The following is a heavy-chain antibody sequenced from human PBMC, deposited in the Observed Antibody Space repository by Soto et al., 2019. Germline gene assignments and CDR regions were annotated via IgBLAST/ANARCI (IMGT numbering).Heavy chain of an antibody. D-gene: IGHD3-22*01. CDR3: ERGGSGYTWFNEF. CDR2: IIPVFQTA. Sequence: QEQLVQSGAEVKKPGSSVKVSCKASGGLFSSYPISWVRQVPGQGLEWMGGIIPVFQTAYYTQRFQGRVTITGDGSTNKAYMELGSLKSEDTGIYFCERGGSGYTWFNEFWGQGTLVTVSS. CDR1: GGLFSSYP. V-gene: IGHV1-69*01. J-gene: IGHJ4*02.